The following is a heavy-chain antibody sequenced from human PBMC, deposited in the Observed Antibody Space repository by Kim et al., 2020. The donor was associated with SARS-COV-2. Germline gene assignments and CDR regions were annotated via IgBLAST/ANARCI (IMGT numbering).Heavy chain of an antibody. J-gene: IGHJ3*02. CDR3: ARDRGEGQLETDAFDI. V-gene: IGHV3-7*03. Sequence: GGSLRLSCAASGFTFSSYWMSWVRQAPGKGLEWVANIKQDGSEKYYVDSVKGRFTISRDNAKNSLYLQMNSLRAEDTAVYYCARDRGEGQLETDAFDIWGQGTMVTVSS. D-gene: IGHD3-10*01. CDR1: GFTFSSYW. CDR2: IKQDGSEK.